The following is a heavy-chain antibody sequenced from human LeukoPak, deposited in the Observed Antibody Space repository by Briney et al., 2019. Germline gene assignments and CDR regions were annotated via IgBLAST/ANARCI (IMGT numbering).Heavy chain of an antibody. J-gene: IGHJ4*02. CDR1: GFTFGDYA. Sequence: GGSLRLSCTASGFTFGDYAMSWVRQAPGKGLEWVGFIRSKAYGGTTEYAASVKGRFTISRDDSKSIAYLQMNSLKTEDTAVYYCTRGRDCGGDCYPPYEYYFDYWGQGTLVTVSS. CDR2: IRSKAYGGTT. D-gene: IGHD2-21*02. V-gene: IGHV3-49*04. CDR3: TRGRDCGGDCYPPYEYYFDY.